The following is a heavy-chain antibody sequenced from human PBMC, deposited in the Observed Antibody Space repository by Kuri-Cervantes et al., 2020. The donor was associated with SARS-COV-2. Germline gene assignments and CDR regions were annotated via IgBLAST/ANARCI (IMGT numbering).Heavy chain of an antibody. CDR3: ASTIAVAAQDAFDI. CDR1: GFTFSSYG. Sequence: GGSLRLSCAASGFTFSSYGMHWVRQAPGKGLEWVAVIWYDGSNKYYADSVKGRFTISRDNSKNTLYLQMNSLRAEDTAVYYCASTIAVAAQDAFDIWGQGTMVTVSS. V-gene: IGHV3-33*01. J-gene: IGHJ3*02. CDR2: IWYDGSNK. D-gene: IGHD6-19*01.